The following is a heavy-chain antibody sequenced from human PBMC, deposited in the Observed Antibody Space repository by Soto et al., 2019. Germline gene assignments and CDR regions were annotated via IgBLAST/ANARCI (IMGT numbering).Heavy chain of an antibody. CDR3: ARATCGGDCYIDY. D-gene: IGHD2-21*02. Sequence: QVQLVQSGAAVKKPGSSVKVSCKASGGTFSSYTISWVRQAPGQGLEWMGRIIPILGIANYAQKFQGRVTITADKSTSTAYMELSSLRSEDTAVYYCARATCGGDCYIDYWGQGTLVTVSS. CDR2: IIPILGIA. CDR1: GGTFSSYT. J-gene: IGHJ4*02. V-gene: IGHV1-69*02.